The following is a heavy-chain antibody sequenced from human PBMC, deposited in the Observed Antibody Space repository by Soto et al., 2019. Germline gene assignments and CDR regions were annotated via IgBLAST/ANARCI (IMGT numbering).Heavy chain of an antibody. D-gene: IGHD4-4*01. J-gene: IGHJ6*03. CDR1: GFTFSSYS. V-gene: IGHV3-21*01. Sequence: EVQLVESGGGLVKPGGSLRLSCAASGFTFSSYSMNWVRQAPGKGLEWVSSISSSSSYIYYADSVKGRFTISRDNAKNSLYLQMNSLRADDTAVYYCARVPPTYSNPRYYYYYMDVWGKGTTVTVSS. CDR2: ISSSSSYI. CDR3: ARVPPTYSNPRYYYYYMDV.